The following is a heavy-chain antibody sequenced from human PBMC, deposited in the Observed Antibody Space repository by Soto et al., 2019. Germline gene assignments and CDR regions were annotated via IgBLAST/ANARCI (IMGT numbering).Heavy chain of an antibody. CDR1: GYIFTSYW. CDR3: ARVTPPRNSVVVPARGWFES. Sequence: VDSLKISCNASGYIFTSYWICWRLLMPVKSLEWMGIIYPGDSDTRYSPSFQGQVTISADKSISTAYLQWSSLTASDTAMYYWARVTPPRNSVVVPARGWFESWGQRRLCSVSS. J-gene: IGHJ5*02. D-gene: IGHD2-2*01. V-gene: IGHV5-51*01. CDR2: IYPGDSDT.